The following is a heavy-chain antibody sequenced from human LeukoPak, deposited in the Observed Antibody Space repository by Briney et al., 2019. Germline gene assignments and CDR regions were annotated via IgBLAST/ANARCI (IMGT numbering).Heavy chain of an antibody. CDR2: VDHSGST. CDR3: ARLRDYYYNYMDV. Sequence: SETLSLTCAVYGGSFSGNYWSWIRQPPGKGLEWIGEVDHSGSTNYNPSLKSRVILSVDTSKNQFSLKLNSVTAADTAVYYCARLRDYYYNYMDVWGKGTTVTISS. CDR1: GGSFSGNY. V-gene: IGHV4-34*01. J-gene: IGHJ6*03.